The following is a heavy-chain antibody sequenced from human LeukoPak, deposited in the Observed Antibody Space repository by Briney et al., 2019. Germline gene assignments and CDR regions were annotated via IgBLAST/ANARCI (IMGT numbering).Heavy chain of an antibody. J-gene: IGHJ3*02. CDR2: MYSGGRT. CDR1: GFTVSSNY. D-gene: IGHD2-15*01. Sequence: GGSLRLSCAASGFTVSSNYMNWVREARGKGLEWVSIMYSGGRTYHADSVKGRFNISRDNSKNTLYLQMNSLRAEDTAVYYCARQEVVEDTFDIWGQGTMVTVSS. CDR3: ARQEVVEDTFDI. V-gene: IGHV3-53*01.